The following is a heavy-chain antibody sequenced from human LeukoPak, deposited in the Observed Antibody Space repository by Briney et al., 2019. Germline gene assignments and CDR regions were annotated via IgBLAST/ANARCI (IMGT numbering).Heavy chain of an antibody. J-gene: IGHJ5*02. CDR2: IYYSGST. D-gene: IGHD3-3*01. CDR3: ALGYDARGWFDP. V-gene: IGHV4-59*01. Sequence: SETLSLTCTVSGGSISSYYWSWIRQPPGKGLEWIGYIYYSGSTNYNPSLKSRVTISVDTSKNQFSLKLSSVTAADTAVYYCALGYDARGWFDPWGQGTLVTVSS. CDR1: GGSISSYY.